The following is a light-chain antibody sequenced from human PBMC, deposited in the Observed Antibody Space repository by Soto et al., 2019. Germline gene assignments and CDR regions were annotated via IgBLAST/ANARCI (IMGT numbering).Light chain of an antibody. CDR3: GSYTSTTLHVV. CDR2: DVS. J-gene: IGLJ2*01. CDR1: SSDVGGYNY. V-gene: IGLV2-14*01. Sequence: QSVLTQPASVSGSPGQSIAISCTGTSSDVGGYNYVSWYQQYPGEAPKLLIYDVSNRPSGISDRFSGSKSGNTASLTISGLQAEDEADYYCGSYTSTTLHVVFGGGTKVTVL.